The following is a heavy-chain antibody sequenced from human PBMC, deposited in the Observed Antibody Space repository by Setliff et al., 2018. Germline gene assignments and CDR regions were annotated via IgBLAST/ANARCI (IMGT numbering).Heavy chain of an antibody. D-gene: IGHD3-10*01. CDR1: GYTFTSYG. CDR2: ISAYNGNT. J-gene: IGHJ4*02. CDR3: AKVGVLLWFGEPVDY. V-gene: IGHV1-18*01. Sequence: ASVKVSCKASGYTFTSYGISWVRQAPGQGLEWMGWISAYNGNTNYAQKFQGRVTIAADKSTSTAYMELNSLRAEDTAVYYCAKVGVLLWFGEPVDYWGQGTLVTVSS.